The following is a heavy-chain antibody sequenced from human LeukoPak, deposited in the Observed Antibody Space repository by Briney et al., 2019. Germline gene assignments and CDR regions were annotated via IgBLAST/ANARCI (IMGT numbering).Heavy chain of an antibody. J-gene: IGHJ3*02. CDR1: GASISSGGYY. CDR3: ARLSLPTWPGIAAETDAFDI. Sequence: TLSLTCTVSGASISSGGYYWSWIRQPPGKGLEWIGDIYRSGNTYYNPSLKSRVTISVDMSKNRFSLTLTSVTAADTAVYYCARLSLPTWPGIAAETDAFDIWGQGTMVTVSS. V-gene: IGHV4-30-2*01. CDR2: IYRSGNT. D-gene: IGHD6-13*01.